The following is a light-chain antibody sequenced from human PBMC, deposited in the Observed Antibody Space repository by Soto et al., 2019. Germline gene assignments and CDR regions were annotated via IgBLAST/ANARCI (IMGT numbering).Light chain of an antibody. Sequence: IVLTQSPASLSLSPGERATLSCGASHTIASVYLAWYQHKPGLAPRLLIYDTSISATGIPDRFTGSGSGTDFTHTISRLEPEDFAFYYCQQYDTSLTVGGGTKVEIK. CDR2: DTS. CDR3: QQYDTSLT. CDR1: HTIASVY. V-gene: IGKV3D-20*01. J-gene: IGKJ4*01.